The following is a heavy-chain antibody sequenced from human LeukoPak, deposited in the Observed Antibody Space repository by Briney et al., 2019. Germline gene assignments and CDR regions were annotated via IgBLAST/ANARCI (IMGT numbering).Heavy chain of an antibody. CDR3: APYYYYFWGSPIGPDS. D-gene: IGHD3-16*01. V-gene: IGHV3-11*01. CDR1: GFTFSDYS. Sequence: GGSLRLSCAASGFTFSDYSMSWIRQAPGKGLEWVSYITTSGDTRHYADSVKGRFTISRDNAKNSLSLQMNSLRVEDTAVYYCAPYYYYFWGSPIGPDSWGLGTLVTVSS. J-gene: IGHJ4*02. CDR2: ITTSGDTR.